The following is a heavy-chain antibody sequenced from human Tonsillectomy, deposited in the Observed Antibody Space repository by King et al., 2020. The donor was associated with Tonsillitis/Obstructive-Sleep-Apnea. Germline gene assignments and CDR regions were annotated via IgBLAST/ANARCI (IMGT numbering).Heavy chain of an antibody. Sequence: VQLVESGGGVIQPGRSLRLSCAASGFIFSSYGMHWVRQVPGKGLEWVAVISYDGSNKYYADSVKGRFTISIDNSKNTLDLQMNSLRAEDTAVYYCARDGIYDSSGYADAFDIWGQGTLVTVSS. J-gene: IGHJ3*02. V-gene: IGHV3-30*19. D-gene: IGHD3-22*01. CDR1: GFIFSSYG. CDR3: ARDGIYDSSGYADAFDI. CDR2: ISYDGSNK.